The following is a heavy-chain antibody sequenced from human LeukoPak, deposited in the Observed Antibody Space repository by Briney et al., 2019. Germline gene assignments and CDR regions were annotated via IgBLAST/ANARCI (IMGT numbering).Heavy chain of an antibody. CDR1: CGSISSYF. CDR2: IYYSGST. Sequence: AETLSLTYTVSCGSISSYFWSWIRQPPRKGLEWIVYIYYSGSTNYNPSLKSRVTISVDTSKNQFSLKLSSVTAADTAVYYCARHMGLGYSYGYPYFDYWGQGTLVTVSS. J-gene: IGHJ4*02. CDR3: ARHMGLGYSYGYPYFDY. V-gene: IGHV4-59*08. D-gene: IGHD5-18*01.